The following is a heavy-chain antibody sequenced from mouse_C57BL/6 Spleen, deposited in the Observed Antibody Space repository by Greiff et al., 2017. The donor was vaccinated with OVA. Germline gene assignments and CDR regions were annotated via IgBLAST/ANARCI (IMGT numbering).Heavy chain of an antibody. J-gene: IGHJ2*01. CDR3: AREGDGYFDY. D-gene: IGHD2-3*01. V-gene: IGHV1-19*01. CDR1: GYTFTDYY. CDR2: INPYNGGT. Sequence: EVKLMESGPVLVKPGASVKMSCKASGYTFTDYYMNWVKQSHGKSLEWIGVINPYNGGTSYNQKFKGKATLTVDKSSSTAYMELNSLTSEDSAVYYCAREGDGYFDYWGQGTTLTVSS.